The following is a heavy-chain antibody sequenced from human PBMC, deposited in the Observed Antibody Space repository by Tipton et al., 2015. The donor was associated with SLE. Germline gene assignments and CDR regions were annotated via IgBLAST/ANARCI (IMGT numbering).Heavy chain of an antibody. J-gene: IGHJ4*02. CDR1: GGSFSGYY. CDR3: ARGYSSFDY. V-gene: IGHV4-34*01. CDR2: INHSGST. Sequence: TLSLTCAVYGGSFSGYYWSWIRQPPGKGLEWIGEINHSGSTNYNPSLKSRVTISVDAPKNQFSLKLSSVTAADTAVYYCARGYSSFDYWGQGTLVTVSS. D-gene: IGHD5-18*01.